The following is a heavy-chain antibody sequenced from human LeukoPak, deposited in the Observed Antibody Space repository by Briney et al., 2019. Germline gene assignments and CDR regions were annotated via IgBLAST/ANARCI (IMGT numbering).Heavy chain of an antibody. J-gene: IGHJ5*02. CDR2: INHSGST. V-gene: IGHV4-34*01. CDR1: GGSFSGYY. Sequence: PSETLSLTCAVYGGSFSGYYWSWIRQPPGKGLEWIGEINHSGSTNYNPSLKSRVTISVDTSKNQFSLKLSSVTAADTAVYYCATGTRGGYDSSGYRVWFDPWGQGTLVTVSS. CDR3: ATGTRGGYDSSGYRVWFDP. D-gene: IGHD3-22*01.